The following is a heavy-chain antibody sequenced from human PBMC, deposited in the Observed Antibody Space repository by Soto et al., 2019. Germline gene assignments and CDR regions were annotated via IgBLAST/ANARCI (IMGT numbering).Heavy chain of an antibody. J-gene: IGHJ4*02. CDR2: IIPIFGTA. CDR3: ARAPDYSNYFFDY. Sequence: SLNVSCKAAGDTFSSYAISWVRQAPGQGLEWMGGIIPIFGTANYAQKFQGRVTITADESTSTAYMELSSLRSEDTAVYYCARAPDYSNYFFDYWGQGTLVTVS. V-gene: IGHV1-69*13. D-gene: IGHD4-4*01. CDR1: GDTFSSYA.